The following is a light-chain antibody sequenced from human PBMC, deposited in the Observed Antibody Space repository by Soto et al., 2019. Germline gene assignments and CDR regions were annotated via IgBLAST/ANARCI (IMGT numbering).Light chain of an antibody. CDR2: GAS. J-gene: IGKJ1*01. Sequence: EIVLTQSPGTLSLSPGERATLSCRASQSVSSSYLAWYQQKPGQAPRLLIYGASSRATGVPDRFSGSGSGTDFTLTISSLEPEDFAVYYCQQYDSSPLTFGQGTKVDI. V-gene: IGKV3-20*01. CDR1: QSVSSSY. CDR3: QQYDSSPLT.